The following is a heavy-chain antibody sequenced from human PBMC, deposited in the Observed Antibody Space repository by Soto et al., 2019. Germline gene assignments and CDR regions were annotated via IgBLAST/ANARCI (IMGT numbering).Heavy chain of an antibody. Sequence: VQLLESGGGLVQPGGSLRLSCAASGFTFTTYAMSWVRQAPGKGLEWVSTISESDGRTYYADSVKGRFTISTDKSTNTLFLQMNSLRAEDTARYFCAKDWTPDDSWGQGTLVTVSS. J-gene: IGHJ5*01. D-gene: IGHD2-15*01. CDR1: GFTFTTYA. CDR2: ISESDGRT. V-gene: IGHV3-23*01. CDR3: AKDWTPDDS.